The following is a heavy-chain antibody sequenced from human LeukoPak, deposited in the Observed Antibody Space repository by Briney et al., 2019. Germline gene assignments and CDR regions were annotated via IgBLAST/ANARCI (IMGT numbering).Heavy chain of an antibody. Sequence: ALVKVSCKASGYTFTSYDINWVRQATGQGLEWMGWMNPNSGNTGYAQKFQGRVTITRNTSISTAYMELSSLRSEDTAVYYCARGPLQYYDFWSGYYSNNWFDPWGQGTLVTVSS. CDR2: MNPNSGNT. V-gene: IGHV1-8*03. CDR3: ARGPLQYYDFWSGYYSNNWFDP. CDR1: GYTFTSYD. J-gene: IGHJ5*02. D-gene: IGHD3-3*01.